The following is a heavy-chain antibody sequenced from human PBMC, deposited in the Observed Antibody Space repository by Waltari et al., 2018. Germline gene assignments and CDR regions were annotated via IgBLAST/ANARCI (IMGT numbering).Heavy chain of an antibody. CDR1: GFTFSSYS. J-gene: IGHJ6*02. Sequence: EVQLVESGGGLVKPGGSLRLSCAASGFTFSSYSMNWVRQAPGKGLGWVASISRSSSYIYYADSVKGRFTIARDNAKNSLYLQMNSLRAEDTAVYYCARDDYYYYGMDVWGQGTTVTVSS. CDR3: ARDDYYYYGMDV. V-gene: IGHV3-21*01. CDR2: ISRSSSYI.